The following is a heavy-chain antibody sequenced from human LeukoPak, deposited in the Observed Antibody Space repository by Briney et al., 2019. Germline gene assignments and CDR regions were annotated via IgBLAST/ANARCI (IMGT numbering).Heavy chain of an antibody. CDR3: AKDQEILWFGELSGPFDY. CDR2: ISYDGSNK. Sequence: GGSLRLSCAASGFTFSSYGMHWVRQAPGKGLEWVAVISYDGSNKYYADSVKGRFTISRDNSKNTLYLQMNSLRAEDTAVYYCAKDQEILWFGELSGPFDYWGQGTLVTVSS. J-gene: IGHJ4*02. D-gene: IGHD3-10*01. V-gene: IGHV3-30*18. CDR1: GFTFSSYG.